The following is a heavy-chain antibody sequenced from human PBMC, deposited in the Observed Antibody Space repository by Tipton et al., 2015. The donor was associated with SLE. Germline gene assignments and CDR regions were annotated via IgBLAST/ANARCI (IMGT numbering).Heavy chain of an antibody. Sequence: LRLSCSVSGGSIGYYYWNWIRQPPGKGLEWIGYVFYSGSTNYNPSFRGRVTMSVDTSKIQFSLRLNSVTAADTAIYYCARAEYSAYDVPQFDLWGQGALVTVSS. CDR3: ARAEYSAYDVPQFDL. CDR2: VFYSGST. D-gene: IGHD5-12*01. V-gene: IGHV4-59*01. CDR1: GGSIGYYY. J-gene: IGHJ4*02.